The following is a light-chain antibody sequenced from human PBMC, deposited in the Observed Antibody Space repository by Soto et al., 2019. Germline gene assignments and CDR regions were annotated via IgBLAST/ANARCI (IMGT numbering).Light chain of an antibody. J-gene: IGKJ1*01. CDR1: QSISSNY. V-gene: IGKV3-20*01. CDR2: GAS. CDR3: QLYGSSPRT. Sequence: EIVLTQSPGTLSMSPGERATLSCRASQSISSNYLAWYQQKPGQAPRLLIYGASSRATGIPDRFSGSGSGTDFPLTISRLEAEDFAVYYCQLYGSSPRTFGQGTKVEFK.